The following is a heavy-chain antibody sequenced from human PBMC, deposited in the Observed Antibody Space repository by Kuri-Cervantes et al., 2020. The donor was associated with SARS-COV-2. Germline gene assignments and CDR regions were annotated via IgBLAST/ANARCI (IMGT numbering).Heavy chain of an antibody. CDR3: VKDVAFAGTTFDP. CDR2: ISSNGGST. D-gene: IGHD1-7*01. CDR1: GLTFSSYA. J-gene: IGHJ5*02. Sequence: GGSLRLSCSASGLTFSSYAMHWVRQAPGKGLEYVSAISSNGGSTYYADSVKGRFTISRDNSKNTLYLQMSSLRAEDTAVYYCVKDVAFAGTTFDPWGQGTLVTVSS. V-gene: IGHV3-64D*08.